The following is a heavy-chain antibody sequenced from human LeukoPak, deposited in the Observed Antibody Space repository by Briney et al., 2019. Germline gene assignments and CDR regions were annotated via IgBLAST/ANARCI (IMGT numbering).Heavy chain of an antibody. V-gene: IGHV3-23*01. Sequence: RAGGSLRLSCAASGFTFSNYAITWVRQAPGEGLEWISAISGSGDVTYYADSAKGRFTISRDNSKNTLHLQMNSLKAEDTAVYYCAKSLFSGWFLAFHVWGQRTMVTVSS. CDR1: GFTFSNYA. CDR3: AKSLFSGWFLAFHV. J-gene: IGHJ3*01. CDR2: ISGSGDVT. D-gene: IGHD6-19*01.